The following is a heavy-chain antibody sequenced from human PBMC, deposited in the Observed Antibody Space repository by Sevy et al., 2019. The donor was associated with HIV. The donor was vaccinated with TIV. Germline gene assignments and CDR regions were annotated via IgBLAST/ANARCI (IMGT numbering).Heavy chain of an antibody. CDR2: IIPIFGTT. Sequence: ASVKVSCKASGGTFSTYSISWVRRAPGHGLEWMGGIIPIFGTTKYAQKFQGSVTITTDESTTTAYMELSGLTSEDTAVYYCARGATEYQVLSTAFDIGGQGTTVTVS. D-gene: IGHD2-2*01. CDR3: ARGATEYQVLSTAFDI. J-gene: IGHJ3*02. CDR1: GGTFSTYS. V-gene: IGHV1-69*05.